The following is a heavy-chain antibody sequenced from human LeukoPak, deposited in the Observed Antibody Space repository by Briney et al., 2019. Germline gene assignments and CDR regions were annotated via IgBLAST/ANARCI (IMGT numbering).Heavy chain of an antibody. Sequence: PSETLSLTCTVSGGSVNSVEYYWAWVRQPPGKGLEWIGTLYYSGNTYIMPFLRSRLTMSVDRPKNGFSLKLTSVTAADTATYFCARLRVNMVRNVARRKPYFDTWGQGTLVTVSS. CDR2: LYYSGNT. V-gene: IGHV4-39*01. J-gene: IGHJ4*02. D-gene: IGHD3-10*01. CDR3: ARLRVNMVRNVARRKPYFDT. CDR1: GGSVNSVEYY.